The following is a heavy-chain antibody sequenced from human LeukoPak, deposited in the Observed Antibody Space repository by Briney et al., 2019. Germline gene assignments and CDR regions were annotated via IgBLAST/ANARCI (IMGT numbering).Heavy chain of an antibody. Sequence: GGSLRLSCAASGFTFSSYEMNWVRQAPGKGLEWVSYISSSGSTINNADSVKGRFTISRDNAKNSLYLQMNSLRAEDTAVYYCARNTMARAFDIWGQGTMVTVS. CDR1: GFTFSSYE. D-gene: IGHD3-10*01. V-gene: IGHV3-48*03. J-gene: IGHJ3*02. CDR3: ARNTMARAFDI. CDR2: ISSSGSTI.